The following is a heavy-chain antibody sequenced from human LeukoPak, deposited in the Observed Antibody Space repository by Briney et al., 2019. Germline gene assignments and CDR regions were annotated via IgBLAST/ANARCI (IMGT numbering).Heavy chain of an antibody. D-gene: IGHD2-2*01. CDR3: ARAVVVPAAIHYYYYGMDV. Sequence: ASVKVSCKASGYTFTSYGISWVRQAPGQGLEWMGWISAYNGNTNYAQKLQGRVTMTTDTSTSTAYMELRSLRSDDTAVYYCARAVVVPAAIHYYYYGMDVWGQGTTVTVSS. CDR2: ISAYNGNT. CDR1: GYTFTSYG. V-gene: IGHV1-18*01. J-gene: IGHJ6*02.